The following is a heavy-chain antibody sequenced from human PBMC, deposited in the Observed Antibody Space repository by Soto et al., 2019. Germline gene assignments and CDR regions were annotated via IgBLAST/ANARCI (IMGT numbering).Heavy chain of an antibody. CDR2: IYYSANT. J-gene: IGHJ4*02. CDR3: VSSNRGSSH. Sequence: QLQLQESGPGLAKPSETLSLTCTVSGASISSSNYYWGWIRQPPGKGLEWIGSIYYSANTYYNPSLKSRVTISVDTSKSQCSLRLSSVTAADTAVYYCVSSNRGSSHWGQGTLVIVSS. V-gene: IGHV4-39*01. D-gene: IGHD3-10*01. CDR1: GASISSSNYY.